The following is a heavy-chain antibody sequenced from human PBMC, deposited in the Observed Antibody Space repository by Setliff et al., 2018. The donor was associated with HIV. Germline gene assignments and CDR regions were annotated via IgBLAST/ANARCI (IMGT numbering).Heavy chain of an antibody. CDR2: ISWRSTYI. Sequence: PGGSLRLSCAASGFTFSTHCMNWVRQAPGKGLEWISSISWRSTYIYYSGSVKGRFTISRDDATNSLFLQVNSLRDEDTAVYYCSRSQGIGNYYMDDWGTGTTVTVSS. J-gene: IGHJ6*03. CDR1: GFTFSTHC. CDR3: SRSQGIGNYYMDD. V-gene: IGHV3-21*06. D-gene: IGHD3-10*01.